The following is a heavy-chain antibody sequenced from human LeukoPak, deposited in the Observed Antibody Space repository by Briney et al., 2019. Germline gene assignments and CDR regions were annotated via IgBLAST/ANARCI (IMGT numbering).Heavy chain of an antibody. D-gene: IGHD5-12*01. Sequence: PGGSLRLSCAASGFTFSSYAMSWVRHAPGKGLEWVSAISGSGGSTYYADSVNGRFTISRDNSKNTLYLQMNSLRAEDTAVYYCAKDQGAYSGYDEGVVGFDYWGQGTLVTVSS. V-gene: IGHV3-23*01. CDR1: GFTFSSYA. J-gene: IGHJ4*02. CDR3: AKDQGAYSGYDEGVVGFDY. CDR2: ISGSGGST.